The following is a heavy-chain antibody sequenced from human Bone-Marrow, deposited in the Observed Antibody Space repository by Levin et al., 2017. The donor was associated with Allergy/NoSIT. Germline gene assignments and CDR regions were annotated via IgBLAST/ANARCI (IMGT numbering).Heavy chain of an antibody. J-gene: IGHJ3*01. CDR3: ARDRSVYEDAFNV. CDR2: IFQSGST. Sequence: SETLSLTCSVSGYSISSGYYWGWIRQPPGKGLEWIGSIFQSGSTYYNPSLKSRVIISVDTSKNQFSLKLSSVTAADTAVYYCARDRSVYEDAFNVWGQGTMVTVSS. D-gene: IGHD5/OR15-5a*01. CDR1: GYSISSGYY. V-gene: IGHV4-38-2*02.